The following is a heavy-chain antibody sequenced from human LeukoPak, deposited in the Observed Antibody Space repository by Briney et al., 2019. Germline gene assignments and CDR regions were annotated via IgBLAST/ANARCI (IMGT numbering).Heavy chain of an antibody. D-gene: IGHD6-6*01. Sequence: ASVKVSCKASGGTFSSYAINWVRQAPGQGLEWMGGIIPFFGTPNYAQKFQGRVTITADESTSTAYMELSSLRSEDTAVCYCARDGIAARTSGMDVWGQGTTVTVSS. CDR1: GGTFSSYA. V-gene: IGHV1-69*01. CDR2: IIPFFGTP. J-gene: IGHJ6*02. CDR3: ARDGIAARTSGMDV.